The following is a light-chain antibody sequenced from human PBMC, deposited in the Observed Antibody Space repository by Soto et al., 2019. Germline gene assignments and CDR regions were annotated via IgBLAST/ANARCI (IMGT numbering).Light chain of an antibody. CDR2: DAS. CDR1: QNINRW. V-gene: IGKV1-5*01. CDR3: QQYNVYWA. J-gene: IGKJ1*01. Sequence: DIQMTQSPSTLSASVGDRVTITCRASQNINRWLAWYQQKPGKAPKLLIYDASSLESGVPSRFSGSGSGTEFTLTISSLQPDDFATYYCQQYNVYWAFGQVTKVEIK.